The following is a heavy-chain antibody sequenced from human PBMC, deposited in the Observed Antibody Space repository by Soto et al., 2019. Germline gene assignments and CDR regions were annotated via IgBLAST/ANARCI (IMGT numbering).Heavy chain of an antibody. CDR1: AGSISSTTHY. CDR3: ARCDYGYGMDV. CDR2: IFYSGST. J-gene: IGHJ6*02. Sequence: QLQLQESGPGLVKPSETLSLSCTVSAGSISSTTHYWGWIRQPPGKGLEWIGSIFYSGSTYYNPSLKSRVNISVDTSKNQFSLKLSSVTAAETAVYYCARCDYGYGMDVWGQGTTVTVSS. V-gene: IGHV4-39*01. D-gene: IGHD4-17*01.